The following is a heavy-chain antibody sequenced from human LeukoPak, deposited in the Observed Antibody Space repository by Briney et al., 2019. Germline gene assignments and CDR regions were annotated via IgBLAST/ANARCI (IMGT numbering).Heavy chain of an antibody. J-gene: IGHJ5*02. CDR1: GFTFSSYW. CDR2: INSDVSST. D-gene: IGHD5-18*01. V-gene: IGHV3-74*01. Sequence: GGSLRLSCAASGFTFSSYWMHWVRQAPGKGLVWVSRINSDVSSTSYTDSVKGRFTISRDNAKNTLYLQMNSLRAEDTAVYYCARDLKYSYGPPSWFDPWGQGTLVTVSS. CDR3: ARDLKYSYGPPSWFDP.